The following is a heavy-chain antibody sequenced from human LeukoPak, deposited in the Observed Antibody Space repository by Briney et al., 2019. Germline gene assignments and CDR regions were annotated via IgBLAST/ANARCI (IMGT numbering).Heavy chain of an antibody. CDR1: GGSFSGYY. CDR3: ARVNEGAFDI. CDR2: INHSGST. D-gene: IGHD1-1*01. V-gene: IGHV4-34*01. Sequence: KSSETLSLTCAVYGGSFSGYYWSWIRQPPGKGLEWIGEINHSGSTNYNPSLKSRVTISVDTSKNQFSLKLSSVTAADTAVYYCARVNEGAFDIWGQGTMVTVSS. J-gene: IGHJ3*02.